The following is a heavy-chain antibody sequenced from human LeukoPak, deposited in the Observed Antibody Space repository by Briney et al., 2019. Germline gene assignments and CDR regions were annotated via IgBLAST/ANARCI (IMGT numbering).Heavy chain of an antibody. CDR3: SRDGPRDYDILTALDY. CDR1: GFTFSTYG. Sequence: GGSLRLSCAASGFTFSTYGMHWVRQAPGKGLEWVAIIWYDGSDKYYADSVKGRFTISRDNSKSMLYLQMNGLRPEDTAVYYCSRDGPRDYDILTALDYWGQGTVVSVSS. D-gene: IGHD3-9*01. J-gene: IGHJ4*02. V-gene: IGHV3-30*02. CDR2: IWYDGSDK.